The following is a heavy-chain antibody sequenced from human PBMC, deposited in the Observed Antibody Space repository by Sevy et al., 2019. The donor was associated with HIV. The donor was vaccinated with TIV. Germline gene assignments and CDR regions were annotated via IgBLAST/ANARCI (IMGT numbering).Heavy chain of an antibody. CDR3: ARDSLGYCSSTRCYTAERWNWFDP. Sequence: ASVKVSCKASGYTFTSYGINWVRQAPGQGLEWMGWISAYNGNTNYAQKLQGRVTMTTDTSTSTAYMELRSLRSDDTAVYYCARDSLGYCSSTRCYTAERWNWFDPWGQGTLVTVSS. J-gene: IGHJ5*02. CDR1: GYTFTSYG. CDR2: ISAYNGNT. D-gene: IGHD2-2*02. V-gene: IGHV1-18*04.